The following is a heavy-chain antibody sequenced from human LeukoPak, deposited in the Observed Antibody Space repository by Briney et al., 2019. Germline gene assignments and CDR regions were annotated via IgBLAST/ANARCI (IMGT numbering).Heavy chain of an antibody. J-gene: IGHJ4*02. D-gene: IGHD1-26*01. Sequence: GASVKVSCKASEYTFSGYYMHWVRQAPGQGLEWMGWINPNSGGTNYAEKFQGRVTMTRDNSISTAYMELSRLRYDDTAVYYCARSRGGSFSPHWGQGTLVTVSS. CDR1: EYTFSGYY. V-gene: IGHV1-2*02. CDR2: INPNSGGT. CDR3: ARSRGGSFSPH.